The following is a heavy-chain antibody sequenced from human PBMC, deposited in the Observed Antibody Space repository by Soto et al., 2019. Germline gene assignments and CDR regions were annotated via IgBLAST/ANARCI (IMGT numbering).Heavy chain of an antibody. J-gene: IGHJ4*02. D-gene: IGHD3-22*01. CDR1: GFTFTSSA. CDR3: AAVYTYYYDSSGYSDY. CDR2: IVVGSGNT. V-gene: IGHV1-58*01. Sequence: SVKVSCKASGFTFTSSAVQWVRQARGQRLEWIGWIVVGSGNTNYAQKFQERVTITRDMSTSTAYMELSSLRSEDTAVYYCAAVYTYYYDSSGYSDYWGQGTLVTVS.